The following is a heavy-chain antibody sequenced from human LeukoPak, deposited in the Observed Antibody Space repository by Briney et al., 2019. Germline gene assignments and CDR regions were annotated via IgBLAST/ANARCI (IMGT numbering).Heavy chain of an antibody. Sequence: PGGSLRLSCSGRGFTFSSYEINWVRQAPGKGLEWISYISSSGDSIYYADSVMGRFTVSRDNAESSVFLQMNSLRVEDTAIYYCARETAHCGGDCYDYWGQGTLVTVSS. CDR3: ARETAHCGGDCYDY. CDR2: ISSSGDSI. V-gene: IGHV3-48*03. CDR1: GFTFSSYE. J-gene: IGHJ4*02. D-gene: IGHD2-21*01.